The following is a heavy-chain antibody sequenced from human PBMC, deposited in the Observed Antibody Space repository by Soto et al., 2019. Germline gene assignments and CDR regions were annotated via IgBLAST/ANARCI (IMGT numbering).Heavy chain of an antibody. V-gene: IGHV1-3*01. J-gene: IGHJ6*02. D-gene: IGHD3-9*01. CDR2: INAGNGNT. CDR3: AREMGDVGRYFDCYYYYGIDV. Sequence: GPSVKVSCKASGYTFTSYAMHWVRQAPGQRLEWMGWINAGNGNTKYSQKFQGRVTITRDTSASTAYMELSSLRSEDTAVYYCAREMGDVGRYFDCYYYYGIDVWGQGSTVTVSS. CDR1: GYTFTSYA.